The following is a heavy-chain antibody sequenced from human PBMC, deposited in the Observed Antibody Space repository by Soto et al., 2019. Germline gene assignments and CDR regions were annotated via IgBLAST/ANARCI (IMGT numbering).Heavy chain of an antibody. J-gene: IGHJ3*02. CDR1: GGFVTSGSYY. Sequence: QVQLQQWGAGLLKPSETLSLTCAVYGGFVTSGSYYWSWIRQPPGKGLEWIGEMSHSGGTPFNPSLKSRVTISVDTSKNQFTLKMSSVIAADTALYDCARVERGTATTVVDAFDIWGPGTMVTVSS. V-gene: IGHV4-34*01. CDR3: ARVERGTATTVVDAFDI. D-gene: IGHD1-1*01. CDR2: MSHSGGT.